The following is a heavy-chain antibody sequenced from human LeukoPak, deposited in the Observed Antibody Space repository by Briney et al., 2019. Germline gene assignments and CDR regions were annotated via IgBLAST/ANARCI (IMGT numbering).Heavy chain of an antibody. Sequence: GGSLRLSCAASGFTFSSYGMHWVRQAPGKGLEWVAFIRYDGSNKYYADSVKGRFTISRDNSKNTLYLQMNSLRAEDTAVYYCAKDGPASGWSPLDYRGQGTLVTVSS. CDR2: IRYDGSNK. V-gene: IGHV3-30*02. CDR1: GFTFSSYG. J-gene: IGHJ4*02. D-gene: IGHD6-19*01. CDR3: AKDGPASGWSPLDY.